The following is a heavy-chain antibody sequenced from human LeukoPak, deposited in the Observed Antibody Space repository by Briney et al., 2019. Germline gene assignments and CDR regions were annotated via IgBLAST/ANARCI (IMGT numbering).Heavy chain of an antibody. CDR1: GGTFSSYA. CDR2: ISAYNGNT. V-gene: IGHV1-18*01. Sequence: ASVKVSCKASGGTFSSYAISWVRQAPGQGLEWMGWISAYNGNTNYAQKLQGRVTMTTDTSTSTAYMELRSLRSDDTAVYYCARVKYQLLSDYWGQGTLVTVSS. D-gene: IGHD2-2*01. J-gene: IGHJ4*02. CDR3: ARVKYQLLSDY.